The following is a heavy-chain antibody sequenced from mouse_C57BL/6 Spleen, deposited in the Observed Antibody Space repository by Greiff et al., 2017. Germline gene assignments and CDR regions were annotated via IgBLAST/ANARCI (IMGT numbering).Heavy chain of an antibody. CDR3: TRGGNFSTTVVAHFDY. CDR2: IDPETGGT. V-gene: IGHV1-15*01. CDR1: GYTFTDYE. J-gene: IGHJ2*01. D-gene: IGHD1-1*01. Sequence: QVQLQQSGAELVRPGASVTLSCKASGYTFTDYEMHWVKQTPVPGLEWIGAIDPETGGTAYNQKFKGKAILTADKSSSTAYMELRSLTSEDSAVYYCTRGGNFSTTVVAHFDYWGQGTTLTVSS.